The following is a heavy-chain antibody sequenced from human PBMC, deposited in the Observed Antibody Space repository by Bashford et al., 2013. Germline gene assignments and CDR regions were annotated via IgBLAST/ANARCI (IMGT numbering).Heavy chain of an antibody. CDR1: GGSITSYS. CDR2: IYSSGST. J-gene: IGHJ6*02. Sequence: SETLSLTCTVSGGSITSYSWSWIRQPAGKGLEWIGRIYSSGSTSYNPSLKSRVTMSVDTSKNQFSLKLNSVTAADTAVYYCAREAPNYYYGVDVWGQGTTVTVSS. CDR3: AREAPNYYYGVDV. V-gene: IGHV4-4*07.